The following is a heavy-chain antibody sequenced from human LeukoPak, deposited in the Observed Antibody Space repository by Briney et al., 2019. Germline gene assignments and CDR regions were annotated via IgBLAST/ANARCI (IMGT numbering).Heavy chain of an antibody. D-gene: IGHD2-2*01. V-gene: IGHV3-11*01. Sequence: GGSLRLSCAASGFTFSDYYMSWIRQAPGKGLEWVSYISSSGSTIYYADSVKGRFTISRDNAKNSLYLQMNSPRAEDTAVYYCARGLVVVPAAIWDWGQGTLVTVSS. CDR3: ARGLVVVPAAIWD. J-gene: IGHJ4*02. CDR1: GFTFSDYY. CDR2: ISSSGSTI.